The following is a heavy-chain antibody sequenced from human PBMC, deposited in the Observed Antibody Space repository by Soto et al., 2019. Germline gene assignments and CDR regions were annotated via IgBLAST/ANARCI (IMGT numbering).Heavy chain of an antibody. J-gene: IGHJ4*02. D-gene: IGHD5-12*01. CDR1: GITFSTYA. V-gene: IGHV1-3*01. Sequence: QVQLVQSGAEVKKPGASVKVSCKASGITFSTYAIHWVRQAPGQGLEWMGWINAGNGNTRYSQKFQGRVTLTRDTSASTTYMDLSSLRSEDTAIYYCARAISGYVTWGQGALGTVSS. CDR3: ARAISGYVT. CDR2: INAGNGNT.